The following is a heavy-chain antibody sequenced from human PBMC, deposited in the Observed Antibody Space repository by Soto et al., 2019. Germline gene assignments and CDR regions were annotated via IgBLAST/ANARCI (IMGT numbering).Heavy chain of an antibody. D-gene: IGHD6-6*01. J-gene: IGHJ5*02. Sequence: SETLSLTCAISGAPITWGDYSWNWIRQPPGKGREWIGYIFHGGSTYYNPSLKSRVTISVDTSKNQFSLKLSSVTAADTAVFYCARHRARNWFDPWGQGTLVTVSS. V-gene: IGHV4-30-2*03. CDR3: ARHRARNWFDP. CDR1: GAPITWGDYS. CDR2: IFHGGST.